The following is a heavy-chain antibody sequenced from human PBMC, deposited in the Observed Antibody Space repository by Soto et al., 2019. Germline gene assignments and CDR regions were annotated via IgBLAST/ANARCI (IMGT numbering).Heavy chain of an antibody. CDR1: GFTFSSYS. CDR2: ISSSSSYI. V-gene: IGHV3-21*01. CDR3: ARVADKLHFDAFDI. Sequence: GGSLRLSCAASGFTFSSYSMNWVRQAPGKGLEWVSSISSSSSYIYYADSVKGRFTISRDNAKNSLYLQMNSLRAEDTAVYYCARVADKLHFDAFDIWGQGTMVTVSS. J-gene: IGHJ3*02. D-gene: IGHD3-16*01.